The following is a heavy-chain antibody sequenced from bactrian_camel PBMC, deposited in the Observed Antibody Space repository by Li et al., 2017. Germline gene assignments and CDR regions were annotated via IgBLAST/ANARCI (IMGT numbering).Heavy chain of an antibody. V-gene: IGHV3-2*01. Sequence: HVQLVESGGGSVQAGGSLRLSCAASSDAQSSKCMGWFRQAPGKEREGVASIYGKTGSTYYASSVRGRFTISQNNTKATVYLQMNSLKPDDTAMYYCAAVPIGLYADLTPRYLSMYEYRAWGQGTQVTVS. D-gene: IGHD1*01. CDR1: SDAQSSKC. CDR3: AAVPIGLYADLTPRYLSMYEYRA. CDR2: IYGKTGST. J-gene: IGHJ4*01.